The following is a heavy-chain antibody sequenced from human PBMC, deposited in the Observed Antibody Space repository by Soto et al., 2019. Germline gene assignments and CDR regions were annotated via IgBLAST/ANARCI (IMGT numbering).Heavy chain of an antibody. J-gene: IGHJ3*02. D-gene: IGHD2-15*01. Sequence: GGSLRLSCAASGFTFSSYSMNWVRQAPGKGLEWVSSISSSSSYIYYADSVKGRFTISRDNAKNSLYLQMKSLRAEDTAVYYCPRANRRRLQSSDAFDIWAQGTMVTVSS. CDR2: ISSSSSYI. V-gene: IGHV3-21*04. CDR3: PRANRRRLQSSDAFDI. CDR1: GFTFSSYS.